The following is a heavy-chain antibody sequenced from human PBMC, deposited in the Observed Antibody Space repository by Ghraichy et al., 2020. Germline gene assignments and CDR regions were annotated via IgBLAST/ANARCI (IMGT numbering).Heavy chain of an antibody. CDR1: GFTFSSYA. Sequence: GGSLRLSCAASGFTFSSYAMSWVRQAPGKGLEWVSAISGSGGSTYYADSVKGRFTISRDNSKNTLYLQMNSLRAEDTAVYYCAKGVGYSSGYGSLLDYYYGMDVWGQGTTVTVSS. J-gene: IGHJ6*02. V-gene: IGHV3-23*01. CDR2: ISGSGGST. D-gene: IGHD5-18*01. CDR3: AKGVGYSSGYGSLLDYYYGMDV.